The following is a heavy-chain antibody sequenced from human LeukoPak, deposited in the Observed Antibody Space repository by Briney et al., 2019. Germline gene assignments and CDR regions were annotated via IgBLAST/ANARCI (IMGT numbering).Heavy chain of an antibody. Sequence: PSETLSLTCTVSGGSISSYYWSWIRQPPGKGLVWIGYIYYSGSTNYNPSLKSRVTISVDTSKNQFSLKLSSVTAADTAVYYCARDFGDSSSPDAFDIWGQGTMVTVSS. CDR2: IYYSGST. V-gene: IGHV4-59*01. J-gene: IGHJ3*02. CDR1: GGSISSYY. D-gene: IGHD6-6*01. CDR3: ARDFGDSSSPDAFDI.